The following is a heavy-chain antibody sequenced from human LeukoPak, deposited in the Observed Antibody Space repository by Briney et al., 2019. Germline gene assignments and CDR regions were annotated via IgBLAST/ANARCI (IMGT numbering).Heavy chain of an antibody. D-gene: IGHD2-15*01. CDR3: AKQLGYCSDGSCYFPY. CDR2: ISNNGGYT. CDR1: FTFSSSA. J-gene: IGHJ4*02. V-gene: IGHV3-23*01. Sequence: FTFSSSAMSWVRQAPGKGLEWVSAISNNGGYTYYADSVQGRFTISRDNSKSTLCLQMNSLRAEDTAVYYCAKQLGYCSDGSCYFPYWGQGTLVTVSS.